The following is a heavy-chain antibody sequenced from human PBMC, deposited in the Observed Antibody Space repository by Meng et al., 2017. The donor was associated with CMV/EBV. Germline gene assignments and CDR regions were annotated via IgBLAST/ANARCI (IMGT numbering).Heavy chain of an antibody. CDR3: ARDYQLERRSDDY. Sequence: ASVKVSCKASGFTFTGYYMHWVRQAPGQGLEWMGWINPNSGGTNYAQKFQGRVTMTRDTSISTAYMELSRLRSDDTAVYYCARDYQLERRSDDYWGQGTLVTVSS. J-gene: IGHJ4*02. V-gene: IGHV1-2*02. D-gene: IGHD1-1*01. CDR2: INPNSGGT. CDR1: GFTFTGYY.